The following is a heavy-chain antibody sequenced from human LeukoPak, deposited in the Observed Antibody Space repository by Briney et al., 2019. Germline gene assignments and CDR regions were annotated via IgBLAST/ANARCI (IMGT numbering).Heavy chain of an antibody. V-gene: IGHV3-7*01. Sequence: GGSLSLSCAASGFTFSNYWMSWVRQAPGKGLEWVANIKEDGSEKYYVDSVKGRFTISRDNARNSLYLQMNSLRVEDTAVYYCESGRQLGYWGQGTLVTVSS. CDR1: GFTFSNYW. J-gene: IGHJ4*02. CDR2: IKEDGSEK. CDR3: ESGRQLGY. D-gene: IGHD6-13*01.